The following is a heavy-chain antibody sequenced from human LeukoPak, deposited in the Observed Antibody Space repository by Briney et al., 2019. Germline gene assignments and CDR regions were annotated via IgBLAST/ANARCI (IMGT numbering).Heavy chain of an antibody. CDR1: GFTFSSYS. D-gene: IGHD4-17*01. J-gene: IGHJ4*02. CDR2: ISSSSSYI. Sequence: GGSLRLSCAASGFTFSSYSMNWVRQAPGKGLEWVSSISSSSSYIYYADSVKGRFTISRDNAKNSLYLKMNSLRAEDTAVYYCARDSPYGDFFDYWGQGTLVTVSS. V-gene: IGHV3-21*01. CDR3: ARDSPYGDFFDY.